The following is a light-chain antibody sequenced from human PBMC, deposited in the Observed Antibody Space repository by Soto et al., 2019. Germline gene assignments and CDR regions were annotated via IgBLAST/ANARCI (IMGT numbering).Light chain of an antibody. J-gene: IGLJ2*01. CDR2: EVS. V-gene: IGLV2-14*01. Sequence: SALTQPASVSGSPGQSITISCTGTSSDVGNYNYVSWYQQHPGKAPKLMIYEVSNRPSGVSNRFSGSKSGNTASLTISGLQAEDEADYYCSSYTSSTTLVVFGGGTQLTVL. CDR3: SSYTSSTTLVV. CDR1: SSDVGNYNY.